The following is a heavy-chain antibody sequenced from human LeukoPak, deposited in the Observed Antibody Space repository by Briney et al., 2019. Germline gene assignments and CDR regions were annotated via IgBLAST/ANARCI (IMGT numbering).Heavy chain of an antibody. V-gene: IGHV4-34*01. CDR1: GGSFSGYY. J-gene: IGHJ4*02. CDR3: ARERTVFLWLGELLGYFAY. D-gene: IGHD3-10*01. Sequence: SETLSLTCAVYGGSFSGYYWSWIRQPPGKGLEWIGEINHSGSTNYNPSLKSRVTISVDTSKNQFSLKLSSVTAADTAVYYWARERTVFLWLGELLGYFAYWAREPWSPSPQ. CDR2: INHSGST.